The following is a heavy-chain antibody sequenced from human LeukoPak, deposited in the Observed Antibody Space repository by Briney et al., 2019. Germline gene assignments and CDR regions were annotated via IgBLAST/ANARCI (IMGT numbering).Heavy chain of an antibody. CDR1: GFTFSTYW. V-gene: IGHV3-7*04. CDR2: IKDDGSEK. CDR3: GGGSGWIFDF. D-gene: IGHD6-19*01. Sequence: GGSLRLSCAASGFTFSTYWMTWVRQAPGEGLEWVANIKDDGSEKYYVDSVEGRFTISRDNAKNSLYLQMNSLRAEDTAVYFCGGGSGWIFDFWGQGIQVTVSS. J-gene: IGHJ4*02.